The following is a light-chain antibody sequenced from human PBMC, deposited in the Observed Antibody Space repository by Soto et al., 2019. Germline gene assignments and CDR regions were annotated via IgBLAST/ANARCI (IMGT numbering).Light chain of an antibody. V-gene: IGKV1-12*01. CDR1: QDIRSR. J-gene: IGKJ1*01. CDR3: QQASSFPWT. CDR2: TVS. Sequence: DIQMTQSPSSVSASVGDRVTITCRASQDIRSRLDWYQQKPGEAPNLLMYTVSTLHSGVPSRFSGSGSGREFTLTISGLQPEDFATYYCQQASSFPWTFGQGTKVAIK.